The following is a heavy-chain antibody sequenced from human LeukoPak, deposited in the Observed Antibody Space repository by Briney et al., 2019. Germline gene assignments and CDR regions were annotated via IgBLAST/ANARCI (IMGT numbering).Heavy chain of an antibody. J-gene: IGHJ5*02. V-gene: IGHV5-51*01. Sequence: GESLKISCEASGHSFTNHWIGWVRQTPGKRLEWMGIINLGDSDTKYSPSFQGQVTISLDKSINTAYLQWRSLKASDTAMYYCARRPYSGSPNWFDPWGQGTLVTVSS. CDR3: ARRPYSGSPNWFDP. CDR1: GHSFTNHW. CDR2: INLGDSDT. D-gene: IGHD1-26*01.